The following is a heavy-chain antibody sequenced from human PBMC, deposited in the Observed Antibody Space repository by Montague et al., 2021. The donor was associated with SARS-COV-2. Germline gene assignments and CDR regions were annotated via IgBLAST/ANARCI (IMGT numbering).Heavy chain of an antibody. V-gene: IGHV3-30*04. Sequence: SLRLSCAASGFSFSSSVMHWVRQAPGNGLEWVAVISYDGNIKNYXDSVKGRFTISRDNSKNTLYLQMNGLRPDDTAVYYCARGPHYCSGGDCFWGQGAVVTVSS. D-gene: IGHD2-15*01. CDR2: ISYDGNIK. CDR3: ARGPHYCSGGDCF. CDR1: GFSFSSSV. J-gene: IGHJ4*02.